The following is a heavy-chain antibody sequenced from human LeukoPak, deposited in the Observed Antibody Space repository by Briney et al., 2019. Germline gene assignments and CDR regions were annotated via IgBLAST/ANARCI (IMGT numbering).Heavy chain of an antibody. CDR3: ARRYSGYDLSYYFDY. D-gene: IGHD5-12*01. CDR1: GYSFTSYW. J-gene: IGHJ4*02. V-gene: IGHV5-51*01. Sequence: GESLKISCKGSGYSFTSYWLGWVRQMPGKGLEWMGIIYPGDSDTRYSPSFQGQVTISADKSISTAYLQWSSLKASDTAMYYCARRYSGYDLSYYFDYWGQGTLVTVSS. CDR2: IYPGDSDT.